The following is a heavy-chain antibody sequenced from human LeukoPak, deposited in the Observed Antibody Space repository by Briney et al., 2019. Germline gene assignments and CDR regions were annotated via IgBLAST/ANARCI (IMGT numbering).Heavy chain of an antibody. CDR1: GFTFSSYG. J-gene: IGHJ4*02. Sequence: GGSLRLSCAASGFTFSSYGMHWVRQAPGKGLEWVAFIRYDGSNKYYADSVKGRFTISRDNSKNTLYLQMNSLRAEDTAVYYCAKVGIEMATIRGLDYWGQGTLVTVSS. D-gene: IGHD5-24*01. V-gene: IGHV3-30*02. CDR2: IRYDGSNK. CDR3: AKVGIEMATIRGLDY.